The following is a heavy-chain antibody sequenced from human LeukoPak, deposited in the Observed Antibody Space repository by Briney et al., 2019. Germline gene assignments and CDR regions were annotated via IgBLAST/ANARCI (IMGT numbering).Heavy chain of an antibody. CDR3: TSASSWYYFHY. CDR1: GVTFSSSS. J-gene: IGHJ4*02. CDR2: ISSSSTYI. D-gene: IGHD6-13*01. Sequence: PGGSLRLSCAASGVTFSSSSINWVRQAPGKGLEWVSSISSSSTYIYYADSVKGRFTISRDNAKNSLYLQMNSLRAEDTAVYYCTSASSWYYFHYWGQGTLVTVSS. V-gene: IGHV3-21*01.